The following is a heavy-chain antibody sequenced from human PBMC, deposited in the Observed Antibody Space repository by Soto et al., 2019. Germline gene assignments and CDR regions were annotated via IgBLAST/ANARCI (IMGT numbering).Heavy chain of an antibody. J-gene: IGHJ6*02. CDR2: IYYSGST. CDR1: GDSISGYY. Sequence: DTLSLTCTVSGDSISGYYWSWIRQPPGKGLEWIGYIYYSGSTNYNPSLKSRVTISVDTSKSQFSLKLSSVTAADTALYYCARDGGRYYAMDVWGQGTTVTVSS. D-gene: IGHD3-3*01. CDR3: ARDGGRYYAMDV. V-gene: IGHV4-59*01.